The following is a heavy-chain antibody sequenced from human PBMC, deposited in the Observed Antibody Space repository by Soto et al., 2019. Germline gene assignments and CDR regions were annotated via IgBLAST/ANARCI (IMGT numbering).Heavy chain of an antibody. CDR2: ISPYNGNK. V-gene: IGHV1-18*01. J-gene: IGHJ4*02. CDR3: ARDLNNYDPRGWVGFDY. CDR1: GYTFATYG. Sequence: QVYLVQSGAEVKKPGASVKVSCKAFGYTFATYGISWVRQAPGQGLEWMGWISPYNGNKDYAKKVQGRVTMTTDTSTSTAYMVLRSLRSDDTAVYYCARDLNNYDPRGWVGFDYWGQGTLVTVSS. D-gene: IGHD3-3*01.